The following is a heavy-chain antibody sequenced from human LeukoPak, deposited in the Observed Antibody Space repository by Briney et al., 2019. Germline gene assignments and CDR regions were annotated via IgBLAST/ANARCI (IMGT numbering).Heavy chain of an antibody. CDR2: IYTSGST. Sequence: PSETLSLTCTVSGGSISRYYWSWIRQPAGKGLEWIGRIYTSGSTNYNPSLNSRVTVSVDTSKNQFSLRLSSVTAADTAVYYCAREGYYGSRDYYHYYMYFWGKGTTVSVSS. J-gene: IGHJ6*03. CDR3: AREGYYGSRDYYHYYMYF. V-gene: IGHV4-4*07. CDR1: GGSISRYY. D-gene: IGHD3-10*01.